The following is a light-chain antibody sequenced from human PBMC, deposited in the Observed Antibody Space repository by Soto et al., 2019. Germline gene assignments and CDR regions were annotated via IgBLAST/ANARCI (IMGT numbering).Light chain of an antibody. CDR1: QGISSY. Sequence: DIQLTQSPSFLSASVGDRVTITCRASQGISSYLAWYQQKPGRAPNLLIYDASTLQTGVPSRFSGSKSGTEFTLTISSLQPEDFATHYCQQIDDYPTTFGQRTRLEI. CDR3: QQIDDYPTT. V-gene: IGKV1-9*01. CDR2: DAS. J-gene: IGKJ5*01.